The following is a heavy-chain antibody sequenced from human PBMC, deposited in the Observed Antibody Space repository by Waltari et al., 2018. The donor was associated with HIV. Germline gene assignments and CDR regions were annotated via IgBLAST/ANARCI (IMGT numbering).Heavy chain of an antibody. CDR3: ARGESVSVSNIPPGYRFDF. CDR1: GYSFPAYY. D-gene: IGHD2-15*01. Sequence: HVPFVQPGAELTTPPDSVEFSCRASGYSFPAYYIHRVRQAPGQGLQWVGRINPISGSTNIPLTFQGRITMTRDTSSGAVFTELRGLKFNDTALYYCARGESVSVSNIPPGYRFDFWGQGTLITVSS. CDR2: INPISGST. V-gene: IGHV1-2*06. J-gene: IGHJ4*02.